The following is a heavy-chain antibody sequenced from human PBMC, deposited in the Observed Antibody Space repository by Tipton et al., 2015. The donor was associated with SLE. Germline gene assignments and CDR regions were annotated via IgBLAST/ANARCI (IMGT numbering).Heavy chain of an antibody. J-gene: IGHJ4*02. D-gene: IGHD2-21*02. CDR1: GYTFNNHG. CDR2: ISGYNDNT. V-gene: IGHV1-18*01. Sequence: QSGAEVKKPGASVKVSCKASGYTFNNHGISWVRQAPGQGLEWMGWISGYNDNTDYIQKFQGRLTINKDIFTSTAFMELKSLTSDDTAVYYCLVVTAVDYWGQGTLVNVSS. CDR3: LVVTAVDY.